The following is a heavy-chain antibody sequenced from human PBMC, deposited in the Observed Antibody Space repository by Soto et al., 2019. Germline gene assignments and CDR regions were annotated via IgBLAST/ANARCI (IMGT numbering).Heavy chain of an antibody. D-gene: IGHD3-10*01. J-gene: IGHJ4*02. CDR1: GFTFSSFA. CDR2: ISGSGEST. CDR3: AKRREGGYYIFDY. Sequence: HPGGSLRLSCAASGFTFSSFAMSWVRQAPGKGLEWVSSISGSGESTYYADSVKGRLSISRDNSKNTLYLQMNSLRAEDTAVYYCAKRREGGYYIFDYWGQGAPVTVS. V-gene: IGHV3-23*01.